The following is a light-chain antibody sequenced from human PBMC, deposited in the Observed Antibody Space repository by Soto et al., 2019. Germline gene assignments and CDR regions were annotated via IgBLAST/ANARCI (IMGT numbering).Light chain of an antibody. CDR1: SSDVGNYNL. CDR2: EVS. Sequence: QSALTQPASVSGSPGQSITISCTGTSSDVGNYNLVSWYQQHPGKAPKLMIYEVSKRPSGLSNRFSGSKSGNTASLTISGLQAEDEADYYCCSYAGSSAVFIGGTKLTVL. CDR3: CSYAGSSAV. J-gene: IGLJ2*01. V-gene: IGLV2-23*02.